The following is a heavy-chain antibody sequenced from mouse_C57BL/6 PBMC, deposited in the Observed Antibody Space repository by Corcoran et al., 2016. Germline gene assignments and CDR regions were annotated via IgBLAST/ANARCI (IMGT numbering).Heavy chain of an antibody. Sequence: EVQLQQSGPELVKPGASVKISCKASGYTFTDYYMNWVKQSHGKSLEWIGDINPNNGGTSYNQKFKGKATLTVDKSSSTAYMELRSLTSEDSAVYYCARRITTVVDYWYFYVWGTETTVTVSS. D-gene: IGHD1-1*01. CDR2: INPNNGGT. V-gene: IGHV1-26*01. CDR1: GYTFTDYY. J-gene: IGHJ1*03. CDR3: ARRITTVVDYWYFYV.